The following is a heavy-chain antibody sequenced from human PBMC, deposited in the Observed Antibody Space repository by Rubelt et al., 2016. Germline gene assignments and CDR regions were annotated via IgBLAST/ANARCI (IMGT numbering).Heavy chain of an antibody. Sequence: QVQLQESGPGLVKPSQTLSLTCTVSGGSISSGGYYWSWIRQHPGKGLEWIGYIYYSGSTYYNPSLKSRVTISVDTSKNQFSLKLSSVTAADTAVYYCARAFFILTGYRDAFDIWGQGTMVTVSS. CDR3: ARAFFILTGYRDAFDI. V-gene: IGHV4-31*03. CDR2: IYYSGST. CDR1: GGSISSGGYY. J-gene: IGHJ3*02. D-gene: IGHD3-9*01.